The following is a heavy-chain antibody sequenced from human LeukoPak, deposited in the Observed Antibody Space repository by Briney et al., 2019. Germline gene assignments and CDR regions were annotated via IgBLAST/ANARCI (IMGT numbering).Heavy chain of an antibody. CDR1: GFSLSTSGVG. CDR3: AHRRREGTVTTGFDY. V-gene: IGHV2-5*01. Sequence: SGPTLVKPTQTLTLTCTFSGFSLSTSGVGVGWIRQPPGKALEWLALIYWNDDKRYSPSLKSRVTITKGTSKNQVVLTMTNMDPVDTATYYCAHRRREGTVTTGFDYWGQGTLVTVSS. D-gene: IGHD4-17*01. CDR2: IYWNDDK. J-gene: IGHJ4*02.